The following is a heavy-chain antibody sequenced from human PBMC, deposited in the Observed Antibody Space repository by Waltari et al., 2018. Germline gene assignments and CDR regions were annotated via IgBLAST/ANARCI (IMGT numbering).Heavy chain of an antibody. J-gene: IGHJ3*02. Sequence: QVQLVASGGGVVQPGRSLRLSCAASGSTFSTYAMHWVRQAPGKGLEWVAVISYDGRNKYYIDSVKSRFTISRDNSKNTLYMQMNSLRAEDTAVYYCQSAMSAFDIWGQGTMVTVSS. CDR1: GSTFSTYA. CDR3: QSAMSAFDI. D-gene: IGHD2-2*01. V-gene: IGHV3-30*03. CDR2: ISYDGRNK.